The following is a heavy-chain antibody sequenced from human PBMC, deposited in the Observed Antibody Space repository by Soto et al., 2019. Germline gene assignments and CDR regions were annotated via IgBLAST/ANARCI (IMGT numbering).Heavy chain of an antibody. CDR3: ATDSIAAAGTPAYYYGMDV. D-gene: IGHD6-13*01. Sequence: ASVKVSCKASGYTFTSYGISWVRQAPGQGREWMGWISAYNGNTNYAQKLQGRVTMTTDTSTSTAYMELRSLRSDDTAVYYCATDSIAAAGTPAYYYGMDVWGQGTTVTVSS. CDR1: GYTFTSYG. CDR2: ISAYNGNT. J-gene: IGHJ6*02. V-gene: IGHV1-18*01.